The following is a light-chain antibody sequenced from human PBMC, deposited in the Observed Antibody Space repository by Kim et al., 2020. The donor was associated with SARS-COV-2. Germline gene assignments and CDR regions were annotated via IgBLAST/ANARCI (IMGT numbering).Light chain of an antibody. V-gene: IGKV3-20*01. Sequence: SPAERHTLSCRASQSVSSSYLAWYQQKPGQAPRLLIYGASSRATGIPDRFSGSGSGTDFTLTISRLEPADFAVYYCQQYGSSPLYSFGQGTKLEI. CDR3: QQYGSSPLYS. CDR2: GAS. CDR1: QSVSSSY. J-gene: IGKJ2*03.